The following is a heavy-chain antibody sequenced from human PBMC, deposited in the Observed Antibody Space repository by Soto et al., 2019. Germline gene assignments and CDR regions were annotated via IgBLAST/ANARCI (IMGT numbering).Heavy chain of an antibody. Sequence: ASVKVSCKASGFTFTSSAVQWVRQARGHRLEWIGWIVVGSGNTNYAQKFQERVTITRDMSTTTAYMELSSLRSEDTAVYYCARDAFYYDGPTAVYYFHYWGQGTLVTVSS. CDR3: ARDAFYYDGPTAVYYFHY. D-gene: IGHD3-22*01. CDR1: GFTFTSSA. V-gene: IGHV1-58*01. CDR2: IVVGSGNT. J-gene: IGHJ4*02.